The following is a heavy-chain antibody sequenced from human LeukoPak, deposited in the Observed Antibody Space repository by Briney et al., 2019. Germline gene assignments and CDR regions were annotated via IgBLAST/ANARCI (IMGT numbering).Heavy chain of an antibody. D-gene: IGHD1-1*01. CDR3: ASGDNDPLFDY. V-gene: IGHV4-59*01. Sequence: SETLSLTCAVYGASFSGYYWSWIRQPPGKGLEWIGYIYYSGSTNYNPSLKSRVTISVDTSKNQFSLKLSSVTAADTAVYYCASGDNDPLFDYWGQGTLVTVSS. J-gene: IGHJ4*02. CDR1: GASFSGYY. CDR2: IYYSGST.